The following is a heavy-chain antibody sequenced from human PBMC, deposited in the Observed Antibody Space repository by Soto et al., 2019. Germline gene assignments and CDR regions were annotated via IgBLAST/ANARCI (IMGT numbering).Heavy chain of an antibody. D-gene: IGHD1-26*01. CDR2: INSYNGVT. J-gene: IGHJ4*02. Sequence: QVQLVQSGAEVKKHGASVKVSCKASGYTFTDYGITWVRQAPGQGLQWMGWINSYNGVTNNAHSFQGRVSMTTDTSPSTAYLELSSLRSDDTAVYYCARDRYYRPSFDYWGQGSRVTVSS. V-gene: IGHV1-18*01. CDR3: ARDRYYRPSFDY. CDR1: GYTFTDYG.